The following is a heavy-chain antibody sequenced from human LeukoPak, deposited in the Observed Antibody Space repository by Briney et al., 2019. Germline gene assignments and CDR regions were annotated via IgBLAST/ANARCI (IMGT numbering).Heavy chain of an antibody. CDR1: GGTFSSFS. Sequence: ASVKVSCKASGGTFSSFSISWVRQAPGQGLEWMGGIIPILGTANYAQKFQGRVTITADESTSTAYMELSSLRSEDTAVYYCARSYSSSWQPNRKYNWFDPWGQGTLVTVSS. J-gene: IGHJ5*02. CDR2: IIPILGTA. D-gene: IGHD6-13*01. V-gene: IGHV1-69*13. CDR3: ARSYSSSWQPNRKYNWFDP.